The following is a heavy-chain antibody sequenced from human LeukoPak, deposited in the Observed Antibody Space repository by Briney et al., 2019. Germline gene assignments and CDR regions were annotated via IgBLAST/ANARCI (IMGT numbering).Heavy chain of an antibody. V-gene: IGHV3-7*03. J-gene: IGHJ3*02. CDR2: IKQDGSEK. CDR1: GFTFSSYW. Sequence: GGSLRLSCAASGFTFSSYWMSWVRQALGKGLEWVANIKQDGSEKYYVDSVKGRFTISRDNAKSSLYLQMNSLRAEDTAVYYCARGGYRHIVVVTAIPGAFDIWGQGTMVTVSS. CDR3: ARGGYRHIVVVTAIPGAFDI. D-gene: IGHD2-21*02.